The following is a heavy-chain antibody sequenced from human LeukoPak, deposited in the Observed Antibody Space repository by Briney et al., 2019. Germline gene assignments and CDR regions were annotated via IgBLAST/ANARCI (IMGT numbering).Heavy chain of an antibody. CDR3: AREEMATTYYYYGMDV. J-gene: IGHJ6*02. CDR1: GGTFSIYA. D-gene: IGHD5-24*01. V-gene: IGHV1-69*13. CDR2: IIPIFGTA. Sequence: ASVKVSCTASGGTFSIYAISWVRQAPGQGLEWMGGIIPIFGTANYAQKFQGRVTITADESTSTAYMELSSLRSEDTAVYYCAREEMATTYYYYGMDVWGQGTTVTVSS.